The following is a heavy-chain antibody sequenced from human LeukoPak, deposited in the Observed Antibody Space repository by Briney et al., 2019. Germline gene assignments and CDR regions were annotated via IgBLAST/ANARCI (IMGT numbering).Heavy chain of an antibody. CDR3: AKDPGLHTPYYFDY. J-gene: IGHJ4*02. CDR1: GFTFSSYG. CDR2: IRYDGSNK. Sequence: GGSLRLSCAASGFTFSSYGMHWVRQAPGKGLEWVAFIRYDGSNKYYADSVKGRFTISRDNSKNTLYLQMNSLRAEDTAVYYCAKDPGLHTPYYFDYWGQGTLVTVSA. D-gene: IGHD5-24*01. V-gene: IGHV3-30*02.